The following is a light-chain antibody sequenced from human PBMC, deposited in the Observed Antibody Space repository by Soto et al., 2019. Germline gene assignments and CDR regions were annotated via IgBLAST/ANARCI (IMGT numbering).Light chain of an antibody. CDR3: QHYNNWLGT. J-gene: IGKJ4*01. V-gene: IGKV3-15*01. Sequence: EIVVTQSPAILSVSPGERVTLSCRASQNVVTNLAWYQQRLGQAPRLLIYGASARATGVPARFSGSGSGTEFFLTISSLQSEDFAVYYCQHYNNWLGTFGGGTKVEIE. CDR1: QNVVTN. CDR2: GAS.